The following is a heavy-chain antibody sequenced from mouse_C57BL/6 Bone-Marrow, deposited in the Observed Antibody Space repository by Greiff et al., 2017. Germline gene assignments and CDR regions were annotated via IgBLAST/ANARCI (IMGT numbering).Heavy chain of an antibody. CDR1: GYSITSGYY. J-gene: IGHJ1*03. Sequence: EVQRVESGPGLVKPSQSLSLTCSVTGYSITSGYYWNWIRQFPGNKLEWMGYISYDGSNNYNPSLKNRISITRDTSKNQFFLKLNSVTTEDTATYYCASYWYIDVWGTGTTVTVSS. V-gene: IGHV3-6*01. CDR3: ASYWYIDV. CDR2: ISYDGSN.